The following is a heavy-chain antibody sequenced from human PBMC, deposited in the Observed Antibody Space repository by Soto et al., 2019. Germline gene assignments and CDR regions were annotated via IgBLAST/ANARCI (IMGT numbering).Heavy chain of an antibody. V-gene: IGHV3-30*18. CDR2: ISYDGSNK. CDR1: GFTFSSYG. CDR3: AKTAGYSSS. D-gene: IGHD6-13*01. J-gene: IGHJ4*02. Sequence: GGSLRLSCAASGFTFSSYGMHWVRQAPGKGLEWVAVISYDGSNKYYADSVKGRFTISRDNSKNTLYLQMNSLRAEDTAVYYCAKTAGYSSSWGQGTLVTVSS.